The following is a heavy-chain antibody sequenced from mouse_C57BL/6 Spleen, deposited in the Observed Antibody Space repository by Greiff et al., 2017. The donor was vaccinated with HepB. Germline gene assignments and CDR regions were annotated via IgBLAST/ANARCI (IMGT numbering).Heavy chain of an antibody. V-gene: IGHV5-9-1*02. D-gene: IGHD1-1*01. J-gene: IGHJ3*01. CDR1: GFTFSSYA. CDR3: TREAHYYGSAWFAY. Sequence: DVRLVESGEGLVKPGGSLKLSCAASGFTFSSYAMSWVRQTPEKRLEWVAYISSGGEYIYYAKTVKGRFTISRDNARNTLYLQMSSLKSEDTAMYYCTREAHYYGSAWFAYWGQGTLVTVSA. CDR2: ISSGGEYI.